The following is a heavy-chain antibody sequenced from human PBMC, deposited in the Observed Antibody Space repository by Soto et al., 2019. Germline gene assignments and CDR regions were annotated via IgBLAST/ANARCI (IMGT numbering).Heavy chain of an antibody. D-gene: IGHD6-19*01. CDR1: GYTFTSYY. V-gene: IGHV1-46*01. CDR3: ARDPRKIAVAGPYNWFDP. Sequence: GASVKVSCKASGYTFTSYYMHGVRQAPGQGLEWMGIINPSGGSTSYAQKFQGRVTMTRDTSTSTVYMELSSLRSEDTAVYYCARDPRKIAVAGPYNWFDPWGQGTLVTVSS. J-gene: IGHJ5*02. CDR2: INPSGGST.